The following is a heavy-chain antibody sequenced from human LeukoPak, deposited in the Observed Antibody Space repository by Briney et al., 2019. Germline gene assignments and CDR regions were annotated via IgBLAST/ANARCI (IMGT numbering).Heavy chain of an antibody. CDR2: IYYSGST. J-gene: IGHJ6*02. CDR3: ASGISSGRVLGFREVYYYYGMDV. D-gene: IGHD3-10*01. CDR1: GGSISSSSYY. V-gene: IGHV4-39*01. Sequence: SETLSLTCTVSGGSISSSSYYWGWTRQPPGKGLEWIGSIYYSGSTYYNPSLKSRVTISVDTSKNQFSLKLSSVTAADTAVYYCASGISSGRVLGFREVYYYYGMDVWGQGTTVTVSS.